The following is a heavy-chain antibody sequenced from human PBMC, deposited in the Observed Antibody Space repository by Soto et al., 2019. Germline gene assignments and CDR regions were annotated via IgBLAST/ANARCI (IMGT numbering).Heavy chain of an antibody. J-gene: IGHJ4*02. Sequence: EVHLVESGGGLVQPGGSLRLSCAASGFPFSSYSLNWVRQAPGKVLEGVSYITSSGTTVYYADCVRGRFTISRDNAKNSLYRQRNSLRDDYTAVYYCARGSSNWAYYFDFWGQGTLVTVSS. CDR3: ARGSSNWAYYFDF. CDR2: ITSSGTTV. CDR1: GFPFSSYS. D-gene: IGHD6-13*01. V-gene: IGHV3-48*02.